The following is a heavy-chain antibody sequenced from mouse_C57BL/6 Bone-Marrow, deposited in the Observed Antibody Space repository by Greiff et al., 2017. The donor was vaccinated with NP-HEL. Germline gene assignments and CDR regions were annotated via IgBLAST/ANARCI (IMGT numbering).Heavy chain of an antibody. Sequence: QVQLKESGPGLVAPSQSLSITCTVSGFSLTSYALSWVRPPPGKGLEWLGVRWTGGGTNYNSALKSRLSISKDNSKSQFFVKKNSLQTDNTARYDCARVYSNSAWFAYWGQGTLVTVSA. CDR2: RWTGGGT. CDR3: ARVYSNSAWFAY. CDR1: GFSLTSYA. D-gene: IGHD2-5*01. V-gene: IGHV2-9-1*01. J-gene: IGHJ3*01.